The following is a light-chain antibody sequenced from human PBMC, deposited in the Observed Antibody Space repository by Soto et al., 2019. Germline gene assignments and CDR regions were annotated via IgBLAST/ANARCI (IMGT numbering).Light chain of an antibody. CDR2: DVN. Sequence: QSALAQPASVSGSPGQSITISCTGTSSDVGAYYYVSWYQQHPGKAPRLMIYDVNKRPSGASTRFSGSKSGNTSSLTISGLQADDDAHYYSCSYSVSDTIVVFGGGTKLTVL. V-gene: IGLV2-14*03. J-gene: IGLJ2*01. CDR1: SSDVGAYYY. CDR3: CSYSVSDTIVV.